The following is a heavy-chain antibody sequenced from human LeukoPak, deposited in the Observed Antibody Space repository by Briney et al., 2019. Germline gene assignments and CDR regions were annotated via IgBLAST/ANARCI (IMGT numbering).Heavy chain of an antibody. Sequence: SETLSLTCTVSGGSISSYYWSWIRQPPGKGLEWIGYIYYSGSTNYNPSLKSRVTISVDTSKNQFSLKLSSVTAADTAVYYCARGLGIRAFDIWGQGTMVTVSS. CDR1: GGSISSYY. V-gene: IGHV4-59*01. D-gene: IGHD7-27*01. J-gene: IGHJ3*02. CDR2: IYYSGST. CDR3: ARGLGIRAFDI.